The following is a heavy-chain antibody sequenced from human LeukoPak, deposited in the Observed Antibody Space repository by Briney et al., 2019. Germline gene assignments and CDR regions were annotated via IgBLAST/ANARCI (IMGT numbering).Heavy chain of an antibody. Sequence: MAGGSLRLSCAASGFTFSSYAMSWVRQAPGKGLEWMGWISAYNGNTNYAQKLQGRVTMTTDTSTSTAYMELRSLRSDDTAVYYCARDFAGWQWQGGDGYWGQGTLVTVSS. CDR2: ISAYNGNT. J-gene: IGHJ4*02. V-gene: IGHV1-18*01. CDR1: GFTFSSYA. CDR3: ARDFAGWQWQGGDGY. D-gene: IGHD6-19*01.